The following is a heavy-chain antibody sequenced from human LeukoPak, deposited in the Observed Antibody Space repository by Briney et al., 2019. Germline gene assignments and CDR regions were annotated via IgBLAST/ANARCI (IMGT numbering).Heavy chain of an antibody. J-gene: IGHJ4*02. D-gene: IGHD2-15*01. V-gene: IGHV3-30*18. Sequence: GGSLKLSCAASGFTFSSYWMSWVRQAPGKGLEWVAVISYDGSNKYYADSVKGRFTISRDNSKNTLYLQMNSLRAEDTAVYYCAKAGYCSGGSCWSDFDYWGQGTLVTVSS. CDR3: AKAGYCSGGSCWSDFDY. CDR1: GFTFSSYW. CDR2: ISYDGSNK.